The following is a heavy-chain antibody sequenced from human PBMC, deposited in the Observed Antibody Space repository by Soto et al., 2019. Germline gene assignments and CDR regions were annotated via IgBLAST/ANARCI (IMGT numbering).Heavy chain of an antibody. J-gene: IGHJ6*02. Sequence: PGGSLRLSCAASGFTFSSYAMSWVRQAPGKGLEWVSAISGSGGSTYYADSVKGRFTISRDNSKNTLYLQMNSLRAEDTAVYYCAKDSSSPSYYYYRMDVRGQGTTVTASS. D-gene: IGHD6-6*01. V-gene: IGHV3-23*01. CDR3: AKDSSSPSYYYYRMDV. CDR2: ISGSGGST. CDR1: GFTFSSYA.